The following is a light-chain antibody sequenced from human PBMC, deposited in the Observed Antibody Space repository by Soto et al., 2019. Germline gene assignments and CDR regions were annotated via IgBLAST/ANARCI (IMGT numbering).Light chain of an antibody. CDR1: SSNIGGNS. Sequence: QSALTQPPSVSAAPGQKVTISCSGSSSNIGGNSVSWYQQRPGTAPKLLIYDDNKRPSGIPDRFSGSKSGTSATLGITGFQTGDEADYYCGSWDSSLSAYVFGTGTKVTVL. CDR2: DDN. CDR3: GSWDSSLSAYV. V-gene: IGLV1-51*01. J-gene: IGLJ1*01.